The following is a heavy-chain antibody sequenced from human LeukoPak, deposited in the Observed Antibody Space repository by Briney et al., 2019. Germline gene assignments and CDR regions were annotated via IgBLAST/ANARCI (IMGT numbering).Heavy chain of an antibody. D-gene: IGHD5-18*01. CDR1: GYTFTSYA. V-gene: IGHV7-4-1*02. CDR2: INTNTGNP. CDR3: ARGRGYSYDYGMDV. Sequence: GASVKVSCNASGYTFTSYAMNWVREAPGQGLEWMGWINTNTGNPTYAQGFTGRFVFSLDTSVSTAYLQISSLKAEDTAVYYCARGRGYSYDYGMDVWGQGTTVTVSS. J-gene: IGHJ6*02.